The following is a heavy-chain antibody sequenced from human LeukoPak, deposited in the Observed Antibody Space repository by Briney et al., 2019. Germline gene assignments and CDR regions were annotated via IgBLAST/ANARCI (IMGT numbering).Heavy chain of an antibody. CDR2: IYYSGST. J-gene: IGHJ4*02. CDR3: ARPSYGGWYLVW. Sequence: SETLSLTCTVSGASISSSDYYRVWLRPPPGQGLMWIGSIYYSGSTYYNPSLKSRLSISVDTSKNQFSLKMASGAVADTAVYYCARPSYGGWYLVWWGQGTLVTVSS. D-gene: IGHD6-19*01. CDR1: GASISSSDYY. V-gene: IGHV4-39*01.